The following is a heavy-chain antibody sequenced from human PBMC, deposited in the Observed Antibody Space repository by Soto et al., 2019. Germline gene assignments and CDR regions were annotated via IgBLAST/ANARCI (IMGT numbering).Heavy chain of an antibody. Sequence: VGSLRLSCAASGLNFGVYWMTWVRQAPGKGLEWVGNIKGDGSERYYADAVRGRFTTSRDNTKNSVFLYMNSLRVDDTAVYYCVTYLIVGAPSLYFWGRGTLVIVSS. CDR2: IKGDGSER. V-gene: IGHV3-7*03. CDR1: GLNFGVYW. CDR3: VTYLIVGAPSLYF. J-gene: IGHJ4*02. D-gene: IGHD1-26*01.